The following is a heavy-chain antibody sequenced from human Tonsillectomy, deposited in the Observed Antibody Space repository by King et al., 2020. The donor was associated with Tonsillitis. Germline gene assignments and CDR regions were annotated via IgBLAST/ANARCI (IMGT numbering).Heavy chain of an antibody. CDR2: IYYSGGT. Sequence: VQLQESGPGLVKPSQTLSLTCSVSGGSISSGGYYWSWIRQHPGKGLEWIGYIYYSGGTYYNPSLKSRVTMSVDTSKNQFSLSLTSVTAADTAVYFCASYHCSGTTCYWGYWRQGTLVTVSS. CDR3: ASYHCSGTTCYWGY. J-gene: IGHJ4*02. D-gene: IGHD2-2*01. CDR1: GGSISSGGYY. V-gene: IGHV4-31*03.